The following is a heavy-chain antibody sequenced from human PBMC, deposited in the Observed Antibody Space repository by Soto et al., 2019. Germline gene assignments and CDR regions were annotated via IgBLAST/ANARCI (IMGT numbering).Heavy chain of an antibody. CDR3: AKEGHHAKDSDFDY. J-gene: IGHJ4*02. V-gene: IGHV3-30*18. Sequence: QVQLVESGGGVVQPGRSLRLSCAASGFTFSDYGIHWVRQAPGKGLEWRAFISYDGSNKYYADSVKGRFTISRDNSKNTLWLQMNSLRAEDTAVYYCAKEGHHAKDSDFDYWGQGTLVTVSS. D-gene: IGHD2-21*01. CDR1: GFTFSDYG. CDR2: ISYDGSNK.